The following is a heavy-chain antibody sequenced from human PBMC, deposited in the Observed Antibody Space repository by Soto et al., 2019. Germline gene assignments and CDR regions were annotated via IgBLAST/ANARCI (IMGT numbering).Heavy chain of an antibody. CDR1: GGSFSGYY. J-gene: IGHJ5*02. Sequence: QVQLQQWGAGLLKPSETLSLTCSVYGGSFSGYYWSWLRQPPGKGLEWIGEINHSGSTNYNPSLKSPVTISVDTSKNQFSLKLSSVTAAVTAVYYCARGESIWFGESLSWFDPGGQGTLVTVSS. D-gene: IGHD3-10*01. V-gene: IGHV4-34*01. CDR3: ARGESIWFGESLSWFDP. CDR2: INHSGST.